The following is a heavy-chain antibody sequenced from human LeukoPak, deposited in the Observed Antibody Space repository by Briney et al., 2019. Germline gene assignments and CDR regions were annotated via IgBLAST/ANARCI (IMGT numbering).Heavy chain of an antibody. CDR3: AAEEGYCSGGSCYSSDGFDY. Sequence: GGSLRLSCAASGFTFSSYWMHWVRQAPGKGLVWVSRINSDGSSTSYADSVKGRFTISRDNAKNTLYLQMNSLRAEDTAVYYCAAEEGYCSGGSCYSSDGFDYWGQGTLVTVSS. CDR2: INSDGSST. CDR1: GFTFSSYW. D-gene: IGHD2-15*01. V-gene: IGHV3-74*01. J-gene: IGHJ4*02.